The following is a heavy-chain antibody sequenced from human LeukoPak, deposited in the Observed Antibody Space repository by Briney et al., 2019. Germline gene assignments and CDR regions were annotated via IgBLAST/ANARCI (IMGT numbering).Heavy chain of an antibody. Sequence: SETLSLTCTVSGGSISSYYWSWIRQPPGKGLEWIGYIYYSGSTNYNPSLKSRVTISIDTSKNQFSLKLSSVTAADTAVYYCARVSTGVIIAYYFDYWGQGTLVTVSS. D-gene: IGHD3-10*01. CDR2: IYYSGST. CDR1: GGSISSYY. J-gene: IGHJ4*02. CDR3: ARVSTGVIIAYYFDY. V-gene: IGHV4-59*12.